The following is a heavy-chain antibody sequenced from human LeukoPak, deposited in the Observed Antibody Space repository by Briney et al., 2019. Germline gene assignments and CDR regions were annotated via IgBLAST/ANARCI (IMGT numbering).Heavy chain of an antibody. CDR2: IYTSGST. CDR1: GGSISSGSYY. D-gene: IGHD5-18*01. V-gene: IGHV4-61*02. J-gene: IGHJ4*02. CDR3: ASGIHPYYFDY. Sequence: PSETLSLTCTVSGGSISSGSYYWSWIRQPAGKGLEWIGRIYTSGSTNYNPSLKSRVTISVDTSKNQFSLKLSSVTAADTAVYYCASGIHPYYFDYWGQGTLVTVSS.